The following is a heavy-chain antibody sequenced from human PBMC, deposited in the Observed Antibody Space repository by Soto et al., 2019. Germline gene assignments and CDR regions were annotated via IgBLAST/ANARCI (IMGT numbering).Heavy chain of an antibody. Sequence: SVKVSCKASGGTFSSYTISWVRQAPGQGLEWMGRIIPILGIANYAQKFQGRVTITADKSTSTAYMELSSLRSEDTAVYYCARVFEWESYDYWGQGTLVTVSS. CDR1: GGTFSSYT. J-gene: IGHJ4*02. CDR2: IIPILGIA. V-gene: IGHV1-69*02. CDR3: ARVFEWESYDY. D-gene: IGHD1-26*01.